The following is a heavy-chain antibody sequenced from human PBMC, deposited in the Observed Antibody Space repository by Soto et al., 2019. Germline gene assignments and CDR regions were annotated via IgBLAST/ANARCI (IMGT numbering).Heavy chain of an antibody. CDR3: ARGANYYDSVGYYYY. Sequence: SETLSLTCTVSGGSISSGGYYWSWIRQHPGKGLEWIGYIYNSGSTNYNPSLKSRVTISVDTSKNQFSLRLTSVTAADTALYYCARGANYYDSVGYYYYWGQGTLVTVSS. D-gene: IGHD3-22*01. CDR2: IYNSGST. CDR1: GGSISSGGYY. J-gene: IGHJ4*02. V-gene: IGHV4-61*08.